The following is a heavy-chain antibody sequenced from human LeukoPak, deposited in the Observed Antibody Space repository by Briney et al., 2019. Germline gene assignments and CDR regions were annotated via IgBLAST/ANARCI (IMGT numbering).Heavy chain of an antibody. Sequence: PSETLSLTCTVSGDSISNYDWNWVRQAPGKGLEWIGFVSYGGGTIYSASLKRRVFISVNTSRNQFVLLLTAVTAADTAVYYCARLPRGTYDLAWGQGTLVTVFS. CDR3: ARLPRGTYDLA. V-gene: IGHV4-59*01. CDR1: GDSISNYD. J-gene: IGHJ5*02. CDR2: VSYGGGT. D-gene: IGHD1-26*01.